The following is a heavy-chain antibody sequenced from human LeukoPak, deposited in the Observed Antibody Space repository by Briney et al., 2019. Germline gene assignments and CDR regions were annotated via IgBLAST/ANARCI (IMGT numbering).Heavy chain of an antibody. D-gene: IGHD2-2*01. Sequence: ASVKVSCKSSGHTFTNYYLHWVRQAPGQGLEWLGWIHPNTGATNCAQKFQGRVTVTRDTSISTTYVELSRLTSADTAVYYCASYASGYNWLKVWGQGTLVTVSS. CDR1: GHTFTNYY. J-gene: IGHJ5*02. V-gene: IGHV1-2*02. CDR3: ASYASGYNWLKV. CDR2: IHPNTGAT.